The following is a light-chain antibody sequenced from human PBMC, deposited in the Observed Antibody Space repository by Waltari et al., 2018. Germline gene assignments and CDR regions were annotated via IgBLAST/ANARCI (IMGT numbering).Light chain of an antibody. CDR3: QSYDSSLSGPVV. J-gene: IGLJ2*01. CDR1: SSNIGAGYD. V-gene: IGLV1-40*01. CDR2: GNS. Sequence: QSVLTQPPSVSGAPGQRVTISCTGSSSNIGAGYDVHWYQQLPGTAPKLLIYGNSKRPSGVPYRFSVSKSGTSASLAITGLQAEDEADYYCQSYDSSLSGPVVFGGGTKLTVL.